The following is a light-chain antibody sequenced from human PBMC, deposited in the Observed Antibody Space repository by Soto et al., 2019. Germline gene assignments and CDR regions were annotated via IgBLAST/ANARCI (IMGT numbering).Light chain of an antibody. Sequence: ELVLTQSPGTLSLSPGARATLSCRASQSVSSSYLAWYQQKPGQAPRLLIYGASSRATGIPDRFSGSGSGTDFTITISRLEPEDFEVYYCQQYGSSRVTFGPGTKVDIK. CDR1: QSVSSSY. J-gene: IGKJ3*01. V-gene: IGKV3-20*01. CDR2: GAS. CDR3: QQYGSSRVT.